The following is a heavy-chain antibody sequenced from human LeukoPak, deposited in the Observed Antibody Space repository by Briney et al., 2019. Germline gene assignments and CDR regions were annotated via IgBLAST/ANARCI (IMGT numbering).Heavy chain of an antibody. D-gene: IGHD1-26*01. Sequence: SETLSLTCTVSGDSISYGSSYWSWIRQPAGKGLEWIGRIYTTGSTNYNPSLKSRVTMSVDTSNNQFSLRLTSVIAADTAVYFCARGGQPDNWFHPWGQGILVTVSP. V-gene: IGHV4-61*02. CDR3: ARGGQPDNWFHP. J-gene: IGHJ5*02. CDR2: IYTTGST. CDR1: GDSISYGSSY.